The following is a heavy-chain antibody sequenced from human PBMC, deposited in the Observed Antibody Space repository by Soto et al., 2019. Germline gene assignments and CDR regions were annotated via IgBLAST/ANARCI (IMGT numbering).Heavy chain of an antibody. CDR2: INPSGGST. Sequence: ASVKVSCKASGYTFTRYYMHWVRQAPGQGLEWMGIINPSGGSTSYAQKFQGRVTMTRDTSKNQFSLKLSSVTAADTAVYYCARDNGYSYGYTLDHWGQGTLVTVSS. J-gene: IGHJ4*02. D-gene: IGHD5-18*01. V-gene: IGHV1-46*01. CDR3: ARDNGYSYGYTLDH. CDR1: GYTFTRYY.